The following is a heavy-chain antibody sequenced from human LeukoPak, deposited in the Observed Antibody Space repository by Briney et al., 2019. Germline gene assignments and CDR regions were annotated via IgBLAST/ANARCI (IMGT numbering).Heavy chain of an antibody. V-gene: IGHV3-30-3*01. CDR3: ARDQGGSYRYYFDY. J-gene: IGHJ4*02. D-gene: IGHD1-26*01. CDR1: GFTFSSYA. Sequence: PGGSLRLSCAASGFTFSSYAMHWVRQAPGKGLEWVAVISYDGSNKYYADSVKGRFTISRDNSKNTLYLQMNSLRAEDTAVYYCARDQGGSYRYYFDYWGQGTLVTVSS. CDR2: ISYDGSNK.